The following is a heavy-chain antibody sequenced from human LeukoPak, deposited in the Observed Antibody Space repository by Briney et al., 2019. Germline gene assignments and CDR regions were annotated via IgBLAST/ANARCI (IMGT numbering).Heavy chain of an antibody. CDR2: INSDGSST. V-gene: IGHV3-74*01. D-gene: IGHD6-13*01. J-gene: IGHJ4*02. CDR1: GFTFSRNW. CDR3: ARALPSSWYYFDY. Sequence: PGGSLRLSCAASGFTFSRNWMHWVRQVPGKGLVWVSGINSDGSSTRYADSVKGRFTVSRDNAKNSLYLQMNSLRADDTAVYYCARALPSSWYYFDYWGQGTLVTVSS.